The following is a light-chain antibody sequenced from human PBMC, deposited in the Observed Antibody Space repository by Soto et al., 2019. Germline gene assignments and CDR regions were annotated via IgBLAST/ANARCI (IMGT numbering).Light chain of an antibody. CDR3: QQSLRSPQS. Sequence: DIQMTQSPSSLSASVGDRVTITCRASEDIRNYLNWYQQKLGKAPKLLISAAVSLQSGVPSRFSGSGSGTVFTLNITSLQPDDFATYYCQQSLRSPQSFGQGTKLEIK. V-gene: IGKV1-39*01. CDR1: EDIRNY. CDR2: AAV. J-gene: IGKJ2*03.